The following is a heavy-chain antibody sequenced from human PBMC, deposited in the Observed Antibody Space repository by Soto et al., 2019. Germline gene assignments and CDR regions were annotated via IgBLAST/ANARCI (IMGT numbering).Heavy chain of an antibody. V-gene: IGHV1-18*01. CDR1: GYTFTSYG. Sequence: ASVKVSCKASGYTFTSYGISWVRQAPGQGLEWMGGIIAFNGNTNYAQKLQGRVTITADESTSTAYMELSSLRSDDTAVYYCARSDYGDLNYFDYWGQGTLVTVSS. CDR2: IIAFNGNT. CDR3: ARSDYGDLNYFDY. J-gene: IGHJ4*02. D-gene: IGHD4-17*01.